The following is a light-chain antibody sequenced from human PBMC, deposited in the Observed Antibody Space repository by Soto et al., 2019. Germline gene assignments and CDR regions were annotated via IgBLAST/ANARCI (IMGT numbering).Light chain of an antibody. CDR1: NIETKS. V-gene: IGLV3-21*02. J-gene: IGLJ1*01. Sequence: SYDLTQAASVSVAPGQTVRISCRGGNIETKSVHWYQQRPGQAPDLVVFDDYARPSGIPERFSGSNSGTTATLTISRVEAGDEADYYCQVWDSSSDYVFGSGTKVTVL. CDR3: QVWDSSSDYV. CDR2: DDY.